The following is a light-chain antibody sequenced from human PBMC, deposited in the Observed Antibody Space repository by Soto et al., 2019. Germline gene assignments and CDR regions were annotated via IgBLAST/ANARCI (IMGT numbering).Light chain of an antibody. CDR3: QQYATSARLT. V-gene: IGKV3-20*01. CDR2: GAS. J-gene: IGKJ3*01. CDR1: QSVSQS. Sequence: EIVLTQSPGTLSWSLGERATLSCRASQSVSQSLAWYQQKPAQAPRLLLYGASSRANGIPDRFSGSGSGTDFTVTINGLEPEDVAVYYCQQYATSARLTFGPGTNVDI.